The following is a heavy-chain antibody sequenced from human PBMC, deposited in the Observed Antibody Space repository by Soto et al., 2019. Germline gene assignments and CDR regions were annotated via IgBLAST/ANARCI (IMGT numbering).Heavy chain of an antibody. V-gene: IGHV3-73*01. Sequence: GGTLRLSCAASGFIFSGSAIHWVRQASGKGLEWVGRIRSRANNFATSSAASVKGRFTFSRDDSKNTAYLQMNTLKPEDTAVYYCARGQGAAIGDYYYHGMDVWGQGTTVTVSS. CDR1: GFIFSGSA. CDR2: IRSRANNFAT. CDR3: ARGQGAAIGDYYYHGMDV. D-gene: IGHD2-2*02. J-gene: IGHJ6*02.